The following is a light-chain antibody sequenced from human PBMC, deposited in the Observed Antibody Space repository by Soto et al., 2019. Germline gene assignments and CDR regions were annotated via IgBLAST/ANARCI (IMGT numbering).Light chain of an antibody. CDR2: DVT. Sequence: QSALTKPRSVTGSPGQSLTISCTGTSSVVGGYNYVSWYQQYPGKVPKLMIYDVTKRPSGVPDRFSGSKSGNTASLTISGLQAEDEADYYCCSHAGSYTYVFGTGTKVTVL. V-gene: IGLV2-11*01. CDR3: CSHAGSYTYV. CDR1: SSVVGGYNY. J-gene: IGLJ1*01.